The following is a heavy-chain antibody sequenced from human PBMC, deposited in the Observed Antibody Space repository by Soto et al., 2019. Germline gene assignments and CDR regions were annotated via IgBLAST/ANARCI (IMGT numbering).Heavy chain of an antibody. Sequence: QITLNESGPTQVKPRQTLTLTCTFSGFSLTTSGVGVGWIRQSPGKAPEWLALIYWDDDKRYSPSLKSRLTITKDTSKNQVVMTMADLEPADTATYYCAHRVLRTVFGVVTTTAVYFDFWGQGTPVAVSS. CDR3: AHRVLRTVFGVVTTTAVYFDF. D-gene: IGHD3-3*01. CDR2: IYWDDDK. V-gene: IGHV2-5*02. CDR1: GFSLTTSGVG. J-gene: IGHJ4*02.